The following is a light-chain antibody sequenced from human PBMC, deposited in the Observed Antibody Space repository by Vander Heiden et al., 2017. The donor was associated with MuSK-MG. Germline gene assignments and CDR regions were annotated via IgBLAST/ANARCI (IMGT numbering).Light chain of an antibody. CDR1: QSVSSRY. CDR2: GAS. J-gene: IGKJ2*01. CDR3: QQYGSAPPHT. Sequence: IVLTQSPGTMSLSPGERATLSCRASQSVSSRYLAWYQQKPGQAPRLLIYGASSRATGIPDRVSGSGSGTDFTLTISRLEPEDFAVYYCQQYGSAPPHTFGQGTKLEIK. V-gene: IGKV3-20*01.